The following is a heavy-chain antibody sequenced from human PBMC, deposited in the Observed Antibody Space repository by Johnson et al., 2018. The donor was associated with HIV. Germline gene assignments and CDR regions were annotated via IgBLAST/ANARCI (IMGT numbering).Heavy chain of an antibody. CDR2: ISYDGSNK. V-gene: IGHV3-30-3*01. CDR3: ARGKSYDIYPAFDI. J-gene: IGHJ3*02. Sequence: QVQLVESGGGVVQPGRSLRLSCAASGFTFSSYAMHWVRQAPGKGLEWVAVISYDGSNKYYADSVKGRFTISRDNSKNTLYLQMNSLRAEDTAGYYCARGKSYDIYPAFDIWGQGTMVTVSS. D-gene: IGHD3-9*01. CDR1: GFTFSSYA.